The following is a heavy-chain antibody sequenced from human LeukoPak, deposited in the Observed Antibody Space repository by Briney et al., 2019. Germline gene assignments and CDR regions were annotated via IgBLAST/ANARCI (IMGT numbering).Heavy chain of an antibody. CDR2: IYYSGST. CDR3: ARVGYSSGWYLDY. D-gene: IGHD6-19*01. Sequence: PSETLSHTCTVSGGSISSYYWSWIRQPPGKGLEWIGYIYYSGSTNYNPSLKSRVTISVDTSKNQFSLKLSSVTAADTAVYYCARVGYSSGWYLDYWGQGTLVTVSS. V-gene: IGHV4-59*01. CDR1: GGSISSYY. J-gene: IGHJ4*02.